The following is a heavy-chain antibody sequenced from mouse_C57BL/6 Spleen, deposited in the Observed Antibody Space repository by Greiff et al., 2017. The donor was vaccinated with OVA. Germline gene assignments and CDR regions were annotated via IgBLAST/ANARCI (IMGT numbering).Heavy chain of an antibody. CDR3: ARPFYYGSSYPAY. J-gene: IGHJ3*01. CDR2: IYPSDSET. Sequence: VQLQQPGAELVRPGSSVKLSCKASGYTFTSYWMDWVKQRPGQGLEWIGNIYPSDSETHYNQKFKDKATLTVDKSSSTAYMQLSSLTSDDSAVYYCARPFYYGSSYPAYWGQGTLVTVSA. D-gene: IGHD1-1*01. CDR1: GYTFTSYW. V-gene: IGHV1-61*01.